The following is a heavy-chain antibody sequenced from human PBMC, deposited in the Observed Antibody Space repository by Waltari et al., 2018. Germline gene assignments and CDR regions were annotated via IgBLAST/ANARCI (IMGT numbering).Heavy chain of an antibody. J-gene: IGHJ4*02. CDR1: GGTFSSYA. D-gene: IGHD2-2*01. CDR2: IIPIFGTA. CDR3: ARVGYCSSTSCPFDY. Sequence: QVQLVQSGAGVKKPGSSVKVSCKASGGTFSSYAISWVPQAPGQGLEWMGGIIPIFGTANYAQKFQGRVTITADESTSTAYMELSSLRSEDTAVYYCARVGYCSSTSCPFDYWGQGTLVTVSS. V-gene: IGHV1-69*12.